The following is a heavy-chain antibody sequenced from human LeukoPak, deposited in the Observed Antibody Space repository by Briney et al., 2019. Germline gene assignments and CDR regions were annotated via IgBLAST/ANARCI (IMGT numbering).Heavy chain of an antibody. V-gene: IGHV4-4*07. Sequence: SETLSLTCTVSGGSISSYYWSWIRQPAGKGLEWIGRIYTSGSTNYNPSLKSRVTMSVDTSKNQFSLKLSSATAADTAVYYCARGKEKYDYVWGSYRPHNWFDPWGQGTLVTVSS. CDR2: IYTSGST. D-gene: IGHD3-16*02. J-gene: IGHJ5*02. CDR3: ARGKEKYDYVWGSYRPHNWFDP. CDR1: GGSISSYY.